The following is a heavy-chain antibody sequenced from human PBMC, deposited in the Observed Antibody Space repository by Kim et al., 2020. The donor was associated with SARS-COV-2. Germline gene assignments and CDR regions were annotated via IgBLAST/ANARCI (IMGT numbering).Heavy chain of an antibody. CDR3: ARIYSSYFYLDV. D-gene: IGHD2-15*01. J-gene: IGHJ6*03. V-gene: IGHV4-39*01. Sequence: CYNPSIKSRVTMAADTSKNQFSLRLSSVTAADTAVYYCARIYSSYFYLDVCGKGTSVTVSS.